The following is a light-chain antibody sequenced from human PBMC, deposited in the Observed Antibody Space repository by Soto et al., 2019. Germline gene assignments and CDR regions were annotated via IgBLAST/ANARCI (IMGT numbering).Light chain of an antibody. CDR2: EVS. CDR1: SSDVGGYNY. J-gene: IGLJ2*01. V-gene: IGLV2-14*01. Sequence: QSALPQPASVSGSPGQSITISCTGTSSDVGGYNYVSWYQQHPGKAPKLMIYEVSNRPSGVSNRFSGSKSGNTASLPISGLQAEDEADYYCSAYTSGSTLVVGGGTKVTVL. CDR3: SAYTSGSTLV.